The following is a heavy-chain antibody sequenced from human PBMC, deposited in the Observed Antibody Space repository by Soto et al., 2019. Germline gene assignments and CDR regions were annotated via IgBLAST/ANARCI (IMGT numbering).Heavy chain of an antibody. CDR2: IWYDGSNK. Sequence: PGGSLRLSCAASGFTFSSYGMHWVRQAPGKGLEWVAVIWYDGSNKYYVDSVKGRFTISRDNSKNTLYLRMNSLRAEDTAVYYCARDAEQGEYYFDYWGQGTLVTVSS. D-gene: IGHD1-26*01. V-gene: IGHV3-33*01. CDR3: ARDAEQGEYYFDY. CDR1: GFTFSSYG. J-gene: IGHJ4*02.